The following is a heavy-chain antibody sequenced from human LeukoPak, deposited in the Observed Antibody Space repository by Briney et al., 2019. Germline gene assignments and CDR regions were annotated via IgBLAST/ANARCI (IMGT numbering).Heavy chain of an antibody. Sequence: SETLSLTCAVYGGSFSGYYWSWIRQPPGKGLEWIGEINHSGSTNYNPSLKSRVTISVDTSKNQFSLKLSSVTAADTAVYYCARDRWRSYGFWSGPIDYWGQGTLVTVSS. CDR2: INHSGST. V-gene: IGHV4-34*01. J-gene: IGHJ4*02. CDR1: GGSFSGYY. D-gene: IGHD3-3*01. CDR3: ARDRWRSYGFWSGPIDY.